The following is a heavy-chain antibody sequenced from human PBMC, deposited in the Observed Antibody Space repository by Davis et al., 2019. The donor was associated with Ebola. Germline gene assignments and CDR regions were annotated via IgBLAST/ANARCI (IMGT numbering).Heavy chain of an antibody. Sequence: PGGSLRLSCAASGFSFSSYGMLWVRQAPGKGLDWVASISHDGVKKDYEDSVKDRFTISRDNSDNTLYLQMDSLRAADTAGYYCVRTYGGNAGRFDNWGQGALITVSS. J-gene: IGHJ4*02. V-gene: IGHV3-30*03. D-gene: IGHD4/OR15-4a*01. CDR2: ISHDGVKK. CDR1: GFSFSSYG. CDR3: VRTYGGNAGRFDN.